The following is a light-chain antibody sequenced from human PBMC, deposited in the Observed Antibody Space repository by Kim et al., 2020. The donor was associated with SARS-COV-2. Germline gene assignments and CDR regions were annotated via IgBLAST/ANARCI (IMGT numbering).Light chain of an antibody. CDR1: QSNSSN. V-gene: IGKV3-15*01. CDR3: QQYDNWPRT. CDR2: GAS. J-gene: IGKJ1*01. Sequence: VSAGEKASHCSRPGQSNSSNLAWYQQTPGQGPRILICGASTRATGSPARFSGSGSGTEVTLTISRLQSEDFAVYYWQQYDNWPRTFGKGTKVEIK.